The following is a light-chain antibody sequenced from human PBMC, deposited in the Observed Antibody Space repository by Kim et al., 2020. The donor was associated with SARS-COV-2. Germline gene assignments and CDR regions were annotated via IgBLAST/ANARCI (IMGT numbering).Light chain of an antibody. J-gene: IGKJ1*01. CDR1: QDISNY. Sequence: AAVGDRVTITCRASQDISNYVAWYQQKPGKPPRVLIYAASALQSGVPSRFSGSGSGTDFTLTISSLQPEDVGSYYCQKYNSVPWTFGHGTKVDIK. V-gene: IGKV1-27*01. CDR3: QKYNSVPWT. CDR2: AAS.